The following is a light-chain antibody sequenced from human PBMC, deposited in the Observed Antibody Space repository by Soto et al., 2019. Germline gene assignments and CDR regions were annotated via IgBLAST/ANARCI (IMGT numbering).Light chain of an antibody. CDR2: GAS. CDR3: QQDGSSPWT. J-gene: IGKJ1*01. Sequence: EIVLTQSPGTLSLSPGERDTLSCRASQSVSSSYLAWYQQKPGQAPRLLIYGASSRATGIADRFSGSGSGTDFTLTISRLEPEDFAVYYCQQDGSSPWTFGQGPKVEIK. CDR1: QSVSSSY. V-gene: IGKV3-20*01.